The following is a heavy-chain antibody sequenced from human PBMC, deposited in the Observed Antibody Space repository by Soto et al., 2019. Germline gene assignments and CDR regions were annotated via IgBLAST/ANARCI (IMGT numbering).Heavy chain of an antibody. CDR3: ARVRWDQPWVFDY. CDR2: INHSGST. CDR1: GGSFSAYY. V-gene: IGHV4-34*01. D-gene: IGHD1-26*01. J-gene: IGHJ4*02. Sequence: QVQLQQWGAGVLKPSETLSLTCAVYGGSFSAYYWSWIRQPPGKGLEWIGEINHSGSTNYNPSLKSRVNISVDTSQTPFSLKRPSVTAAVTAVYYWARVRWDQPWVFDYWGQGTLVTVSS.